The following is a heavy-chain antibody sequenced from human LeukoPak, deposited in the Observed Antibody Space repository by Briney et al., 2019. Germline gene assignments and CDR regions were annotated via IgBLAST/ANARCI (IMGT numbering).Heavy chain of an antibody. J-gene: IGHJ4*02. Sequence: SETLSLTCTVSGGSISSYYWSWIRQPPGKGLEWIGYIYYSGSTNYNPSLKSRVTISVDTSKNQFSLKLSSVTAADTAVYYCARELSRVAQVDYWGQGTLVTVPS. CDR1: GGSISSYY. D-gene: IGHD2-15*01. CDR2: IYYSGST. V-gene: IGHV4-59*01. CDR3: ARELSRVAQVDY.